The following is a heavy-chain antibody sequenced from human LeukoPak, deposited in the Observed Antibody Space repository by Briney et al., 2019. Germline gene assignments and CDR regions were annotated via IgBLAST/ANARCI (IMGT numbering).Heavy chain of an antibody. D-gene: IGHD4-17*01. CDR3: ARVRGDGYYYYYMDV. CDR1: GYTFTSYH. J-gene: IGHJ6*03. Sequence: GASVKVSCKASGYTFTSYHMHWVRQAPGQGLEWMGWISAYNGNTNYAQKLQGRVTMTTDTSTSTAYMELRSLRSDDTAVYYCARVRGDGYYYYYMDVWGKGTTVTVSS. V-gene: IGHV1-18*04. CDR2: ISAYNGNT.